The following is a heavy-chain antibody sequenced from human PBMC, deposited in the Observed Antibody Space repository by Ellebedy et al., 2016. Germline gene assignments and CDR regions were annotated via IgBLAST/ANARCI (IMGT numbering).Heavy chain of an antibody. V-gene: IGHV3-53*01. CDR1: GFTVSTNY. Sequence: GGSLRLSCAASGFTVSTNYMAWVCQAPGKGLEWISVLYQSGSTYYGDSVRGRFTISRDNSKNTLYLQMNSLRAEDTAVYYCARGEGSGWGPGYFDYWGQGTLVTVSS. J-gene: IGHJ4*02. D-gene: IGHD6-19*01. CDR3: ARGEGSGWGPGYFDY. CDR2: LYQSGST.